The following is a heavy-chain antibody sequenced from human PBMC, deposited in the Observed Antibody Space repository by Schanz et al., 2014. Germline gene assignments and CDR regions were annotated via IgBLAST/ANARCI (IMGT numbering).Heavy chain of an antibody. CDR2: MYINSGST. CDR1: GFTVNTNY. V-gene: IGHV3-53*01. CDR3: ARDEGRDGYNLAFDV. J-gene: IGHJ3*01. D-gene: IGHD5-12*01. Sequence: EVQLVESGGGLIQPGGSLRLSCVASGFTVNTNYMSWVRQAPGKGLEWISSMYINSGSTQYADSVKGRFIISRDSSKNTLFLQMNSLRAEDTAVYFCARDEGRDGYNLAFDVWGQGTLVTVSS.